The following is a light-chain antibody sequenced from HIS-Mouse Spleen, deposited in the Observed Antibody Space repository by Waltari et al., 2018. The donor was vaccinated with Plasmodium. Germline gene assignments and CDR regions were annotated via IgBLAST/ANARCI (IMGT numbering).Light chain of an antibody. J-gene: IGKJ3*01. CDR1: QDISNY. V-gene: IGKV1-33*01. CDR3: QQYDNLPPLFT. CDR2: DAS. Sequence: DIQMTQSPSSLSASARDRVPIPSQASQDISNYLNWYQQEPGKAPKLLIYDASNLETGVPSRFSGSGSGTDFTFTISSLQPEDIATYYCQQYDNLPPLFTFGPGTKVDIK.